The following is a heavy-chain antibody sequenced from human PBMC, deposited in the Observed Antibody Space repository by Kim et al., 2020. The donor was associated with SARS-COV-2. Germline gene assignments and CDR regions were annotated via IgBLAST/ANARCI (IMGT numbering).Heavy chain of an antibody. V-gene: IGHV3-33*06. CDR1: GFPFSNFG. Sequence: GGSLRLSCAASGFPFSNFGMHWVRQAPGVGLEWVAVIWGDGSEKYYADSVRGRFTISRDNSKNTLYLQMNNLRPEDTAQYYCAKGGSGSYDWFDPCGKGT. D-gene: IGHD3-16*01. CDR2: IWGDGSEK. CDR3: AKGGSGSYDWFDP. J-gene: IGHJ5*02.